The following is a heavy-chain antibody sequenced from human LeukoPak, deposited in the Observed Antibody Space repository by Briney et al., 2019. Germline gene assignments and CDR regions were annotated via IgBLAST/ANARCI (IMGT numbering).Heavy chain of an antibody. CDR2: ISYDGSNK. Sequence: PGRSLRLSCAASGFTFSSYAMHWVRQAPGKGLEWVAVISYDGSNKYYADSVKGRFTISRDNSKNTLYLQMNSLRAEDTAVYYCARKTNYFDYWGQGTLVTVSS. J-gene: IGHJ4*02. V-gene: IGHV3-30*04. CDR3: ARKTNYFDY. CDR1: GFTFSSYA.